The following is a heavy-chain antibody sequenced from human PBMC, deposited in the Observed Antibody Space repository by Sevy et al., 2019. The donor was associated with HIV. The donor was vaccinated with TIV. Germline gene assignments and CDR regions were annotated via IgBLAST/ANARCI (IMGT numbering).Heavy chain of an antibody. CDR1: GFTFSSYS. CDR3: ALISAFYCSLQDY. J-gene: IGHJ4*02. D-gene: IGHD2-15*01. Sequence: GGSLRLSCAASGFTFSSYSLNWVRQAPGKGLEWVSYISGRSGTTYYADSVQGRFTISRDNAKNSLYLQMNSLRDEDTAVYYCALISAFYCSLQDYWGQGTLVTVSS. V-gene: IGHV3-48*02. CDR2: ISGRSGTT.